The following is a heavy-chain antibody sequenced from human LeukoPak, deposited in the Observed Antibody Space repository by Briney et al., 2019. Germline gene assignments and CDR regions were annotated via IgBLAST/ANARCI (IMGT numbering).Heavy chain of an antibody. CDR1: GSTFTSTN. V-gene: IGHV1-46*03. CDR3: ASSLSKLPSDY. Sequence: ASVKVSCKALGSTFTSTNMNWGQKPPEKGLKWMGIINPSGGSTSYAQKFQGRVTMTRDTSTSTVHMELSSLRSEDTAVYYCASSLSKLPSDYWGQGTLVTVSS. D-gene: IGHD2-15*01. J-gene: IGHJ4*02. CDR2: INPSGGST.